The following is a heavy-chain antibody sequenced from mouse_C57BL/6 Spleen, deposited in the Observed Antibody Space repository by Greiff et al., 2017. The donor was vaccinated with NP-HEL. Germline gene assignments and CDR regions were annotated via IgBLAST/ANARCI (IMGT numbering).Heavy chain of an antibody. D-gene: IGHD2-3*01. CDR1: GFTFNTYA. Sequence: EVQLVESGGGLVQPKGSLKLSCAASGFTFNTYAMHWVRQAPGKGLEGVARIRSKSSNYATYYADSVKDRFTISRDDSQSMLYLQMNNLKTEDTAMYYCVRDGYYVGAMDYWGQGTSVTVSS. J-gene: IGHJ4*01. CDR3: VRDGYYVGAMDY. CDR2: IRSKSSNYAT. V-gene: IGHV10-3*01.